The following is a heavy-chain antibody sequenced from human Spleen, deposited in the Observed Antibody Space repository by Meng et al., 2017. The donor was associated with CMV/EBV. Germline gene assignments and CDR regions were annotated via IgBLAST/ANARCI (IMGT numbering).Heavy chain of an antibody. CDR2: IKQDGSEK. CDR3: AKDIGPIITYFDY. D-gene: IGHD5-24*01. J-gene: IGHJ4*02. Sequence: GGSLRLSCAASGFTFSSYWMSWVRQAPGKGLEWVANIKQDGSEKYYVDSVKGRFTISRDNAKNSLYLQMNSLRTEDTALYYCAKDIGPIITYFDYWGQGTLVTVSS. CDR1: GFTFSSYW. V-gene: IGHV3-7*03.